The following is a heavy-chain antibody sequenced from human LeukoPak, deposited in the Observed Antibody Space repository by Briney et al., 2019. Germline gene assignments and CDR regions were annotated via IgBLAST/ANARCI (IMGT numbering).Heavy chain of an antibody. CDR1: GYGFTSYY. CDR2: INPSGDST. CDR3: ARGAVRYYMDV. Sequence: ASVKVSCKASGYGFTSYYMHWVRQAPGQGLEWMGIINPSGDSTSYAQKFQGRVTVTRDTSTSTVYMELSSLRSEDTAVYYCARGAVRYYMDVWGKGTTVTVSS. J-gene: IGHJ6*03. D-gene: IGHD4-17*01. V-gene: IGHV1-46*01.